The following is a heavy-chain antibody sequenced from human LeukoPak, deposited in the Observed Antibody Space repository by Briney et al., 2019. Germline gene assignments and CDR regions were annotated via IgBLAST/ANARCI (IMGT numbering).Heavy chain of an antibody. CDR1: GFTFGSYS. D-gene: IGHD6-19*01. V-gene: IGHV3-48*04. CDR2: ISSSSSTI. Sequence: GGSLRLSCAASGFTFGSYSMNWVRQAPGKGLEWVSYISSSSSTIYYADSVKGRFTISRDNAKNSLYLQMNSLRAEDTAVYYCARDGDRIAVAEAFDIWGQGTMVTVSS. J-gene: IGHJ3*02. CDR3: ARDGDRIAVAEAFDI.